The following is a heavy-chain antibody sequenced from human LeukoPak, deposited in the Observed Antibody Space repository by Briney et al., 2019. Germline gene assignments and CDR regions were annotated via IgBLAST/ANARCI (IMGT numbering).Heavy chain of an antibody. D-gene: IGHD2-2*01. CDR2: ISSSSSYI. V-gene: IGHV3-21*04. Sequence: GGSLRLSCAASGFTFSTYAMNWVRQAPGKGLEWVSSISSSSSYIYYADSVKGRFTISRDNSKNTLYLQMNSLRAEDTAVYHCAKDNHILIVVVPAATFDPWGQGTLVTVSS. CDR1: GFTFSTYA. CDR3: AKDNHILIVVVPAATFDP. J-gene: IGHJ5*02.